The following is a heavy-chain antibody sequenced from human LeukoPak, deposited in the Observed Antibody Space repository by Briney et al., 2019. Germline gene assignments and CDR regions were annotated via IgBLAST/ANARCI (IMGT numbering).Heavy chain of an antibody. CDR1: DGSISTYY. Sequence: SETLSLTCTVSDGSISTYYWSWIRQPPGKGLEWIAYVHNSGMTHYNPSLESRVTISVDASKNQFSLNLSSVTAADAAVYYCARRATRGWVSWDSWYFDLWGRGTLVAVSS. CDR2: VHNSGMT. V-gene: IGHV4-59*01. CDR3: ARRATRGWVSWDSWYFDL. D-gene: IGHD6-13*01. J-gene: IGHJ2*01.